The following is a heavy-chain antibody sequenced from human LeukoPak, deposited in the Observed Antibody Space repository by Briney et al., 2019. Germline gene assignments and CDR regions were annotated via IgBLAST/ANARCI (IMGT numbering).Heavy chain of an antibody. D-gene: IGHD2-2*01. J-gene: IGHJ4*02. V-gene: IGHV1-69*13. CDR1: GGTFSSYA. Sequence: SVKVSCKASGGTFSSYAISWVRQAPGQGLEWMGGIIPIFGTANYAQKFQGRVTITADESTSTAYMELSSLRSEDTAVYYCARVIGYCSSTSCPGDYWGQGTLVTVSS. CDR2: IIPIFGTA. CDR3: ARVIGYCSSTSCPGDY.